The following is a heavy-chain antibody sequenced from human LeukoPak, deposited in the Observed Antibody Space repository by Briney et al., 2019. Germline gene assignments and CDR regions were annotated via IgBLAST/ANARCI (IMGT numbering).Heavy chain of an antibody. V-gene: IGHV4-4*07. CDR1: GGSISTYY. Sequence: PSETLSLTCSASGGSISTYYWNWIRQPAGKELEWIGHIYDSGKTNYNPSLRGRATISVDESRNLFSLKPNSVTAADTAVYYCARDYIVHTGVVAFDIWGQGTMVTVSS. CDR2: IYDSGKT. J-gene: IGHJ3*02. CDR3: ARDYIVHTGVVAFDI. D-gene: IGHD5-12*01.